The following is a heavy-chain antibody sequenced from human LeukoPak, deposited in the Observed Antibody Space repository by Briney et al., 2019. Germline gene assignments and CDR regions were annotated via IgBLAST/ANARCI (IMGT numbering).Heavy chain of an antibody. V-gene: IGHV4-39*07. Sequence: SETLSLTCTVSGGSISSSSYYWGWIRQPPGKGLEWIGSIYYSGSAYYNPSLKSRVTISVDTSKNQFSLKLSSVTAADTAVYYCARRDMVRGPRRLDDAFDIWGQGTMVTVSS. CDR2: IYYSGSA. CDR3: ARRDMVRGPRRLDDAFDI. J-gene: IGHJ3*02. CDR1: GGSISSSSYY. D-gene: IGHD3-10*01.